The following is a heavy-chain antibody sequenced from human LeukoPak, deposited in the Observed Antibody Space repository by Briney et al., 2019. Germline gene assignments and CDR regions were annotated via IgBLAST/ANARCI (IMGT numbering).Heavy chain of an antibody. CDR2: INHSGST. CDR3: ARGRSSSWYHRFAFDI. J-gene: IGHJ3*02. CDR1: GGSISSYY. D-gene: IGHD6-13*01. V-gene: IGHV4-34*01. Sequence: SETLSLTCTVSGGSISSYYWSWIRQPPGKGLEWIGEINHSGSTNYNPSLKSRVTISVDTSKNQFSLKLSSVTAADTAVYYCARGRSSSWYHRFAFDIWGQGTMVTVSS.